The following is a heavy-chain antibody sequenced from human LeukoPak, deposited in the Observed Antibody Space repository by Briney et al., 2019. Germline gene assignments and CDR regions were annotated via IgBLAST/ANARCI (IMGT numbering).Heavy chain of an antibody. D-gene: IGHD6-13*01. CDR2: INPNSGGT. V-gene: IGHV1-2*02. Sequence: ASVKVSCKASGYTFTGYYMHWVRQAPGQGLEWMGWINPNSGGTNYAQKLQGRVTMTTDTSTSTAYMELRSLRSDDTAVYYCARILAAAGTLFDYWGQGTLVTVSS. CDR1: GYTFTGYY. CDR3: ARILAAAGTLFDY. J-gene: IGHJ4*02.